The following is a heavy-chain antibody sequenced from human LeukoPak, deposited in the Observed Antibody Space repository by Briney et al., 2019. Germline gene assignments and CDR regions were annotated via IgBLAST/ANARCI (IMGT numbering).Heavy chain of an antibody. D-gene: IGHD4-23*01. CDR3: ARHKLFGGNSFDY. V-gene: IGHV4-34*01. CDR2: INHSGST. CDR1: GGSFSGYY. J-gene: IGHJ4*02. Sequence: SETLSLTCAVYGGSFSGYYWSWIRQPPGKGLEWIGEINHSGSTNYNPSLKSRVTISVDTSKNQFSLKLSSVTAADTAVYYCARHKLFGGNSFDYWGQGTLVTVSS.